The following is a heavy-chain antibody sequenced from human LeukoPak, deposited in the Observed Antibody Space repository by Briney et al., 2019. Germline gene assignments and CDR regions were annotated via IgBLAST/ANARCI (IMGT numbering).Heavy chain of an antibody. D-gene: IGHD3-16*01. CDR1: GGSFSGYY. CDR2: INHSGST. J-gene: IGHJ3*02. V-gene: IGHV4-34*01. CDR3: ARYDPEGLDAFDI. Sequence: SETLSLTCAVYGGSFSGYYWSWIRQPPGKGLEWIGEINHSGSTNYNPSLKSRVTISVDTSKNQFSLKLSSVTAADTAVYYCARYDPEGLDAFDIWGQGTMVTVSS.